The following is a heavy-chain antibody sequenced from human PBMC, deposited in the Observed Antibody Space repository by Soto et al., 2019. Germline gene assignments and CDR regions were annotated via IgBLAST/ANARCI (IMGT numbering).Heavy chain of an antibody. Sequence: ETLSLTCTVSGGSISGFYWSWIRKSAGKGLEWIGRIYATGTTDYNPSLKSRVMMSVDTSKKQFSLKLRSVTAADTAVYYCVRDGTKTLRDWFDPWGQGISVTVSS. V-gene: IGHV4-4*07. D-gene: IGHD1-1*01. CDR1: GGSISGFY. CDR2: IYATGTT. CDR3: VRDGTKTLRDWFDP. J-gene: IGHJ5*02.